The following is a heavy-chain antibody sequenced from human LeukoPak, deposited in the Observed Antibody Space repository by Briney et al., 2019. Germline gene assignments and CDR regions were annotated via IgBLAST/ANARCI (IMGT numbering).Heavy chain of an antibody. D-gene: IGHD1-26*01. CDR3: AKVQGGSYYYGMDV. CDR1: GFTFSSYA. V-gene: IGHV3-23*01. Sequence: GGSLRLSCAASGFTFSSYAMSWVRQAPGKGLEWVSAISGSGGSTYYADSVKGRFTISRDNSKNTLYLQMNSLRAEDTAVYYCAKVQGGSYYYGMDVWGQGTTVTVSS. CDR2: ISGSGGST. J-gene: IGHJ6*02.